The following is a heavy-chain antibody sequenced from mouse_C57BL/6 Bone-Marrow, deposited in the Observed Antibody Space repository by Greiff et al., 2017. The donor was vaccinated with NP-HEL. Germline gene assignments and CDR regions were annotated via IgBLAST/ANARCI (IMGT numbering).Heavy chain of an antibody. CDR1: GFTFTDYY. CDR3: ARSPYYYGAFDY. Sequence: EVHLVESGGGLVQPGGSLSLSCAASGFTFTDYYLSWVRQPPGKALEWFGFIRNKANGYTSAYSAYVKGRFTISRDNSQSILYLHMNALRADDSATSYCARSPYYYGAFDYWGQGTTLTVSS. CDR2: IRNKANGYTS. V-gene: IGHV7-3*01. D-gene: IGHD1-1*01. J-gene: IGHJ2*01.